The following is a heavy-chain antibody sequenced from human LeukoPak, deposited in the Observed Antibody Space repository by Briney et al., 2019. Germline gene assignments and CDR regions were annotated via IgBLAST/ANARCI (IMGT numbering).Heavy chain of an antibody. CDR3: ARRQFYYYGMDV. J-gene: IGHJ6*02. V-gene: IGHV3-11*04. CDR1: GFTVSSNY. D-gene: IGHD5-24*01. Sequence: GGSLRLSCAASGFTVSSNYMSWVRQAPGKGLEWVSYISSGGSSIYYADSVKGRFTISRDNAKNSLYLQMNSLRAEDTAVYYCARRQFYYYGMDVWGQGATVTVSS. CDR2: ISSGGSSI.